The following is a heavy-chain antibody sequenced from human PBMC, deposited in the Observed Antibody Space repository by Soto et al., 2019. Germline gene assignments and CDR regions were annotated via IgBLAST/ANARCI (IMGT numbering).Heavy chain of an antibody. V-gene: IGHV4-34*01. Sequence: SETLSLTCAVYGGSFSCYYWSWIRQPPGKGLEWIGEINHSGSTNYNPSLKSRVTISVDTSKNQFSLKLSSVTAADTAVYYCARGSGGNWNYATKRNYDAFDIWGQGTMVTVSS. CDR2: INHSGST. D-gene: IGHD1-7*01. CDR3: ARGSGGNWNYATKRNYDAFDI. J-gene: IGHJ3*02. CDR1: GGSFSCYY.